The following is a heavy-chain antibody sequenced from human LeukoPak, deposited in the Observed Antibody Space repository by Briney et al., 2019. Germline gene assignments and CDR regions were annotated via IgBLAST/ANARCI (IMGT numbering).Heavy chain of an antibody. CDR3: ARGGAHIVLMVYAENWFDP. CDR1: GGTFSSYA. V-gene: IGHV1-69*05. D-gene: IGHD2-8*01. Sequence: ASVKVSCKASGGTFSSYAISWVRQAPGQGLEWMGGIIPIFGTANYAQKFQGRVTMTRDMSTSTVHMELSSLRSEDTAVYYCARGGAHIVLMVYAENWFDPWGQGTLVTVSS. J-gene: IGHJ5*02. CDR2: IIPIFGTA.